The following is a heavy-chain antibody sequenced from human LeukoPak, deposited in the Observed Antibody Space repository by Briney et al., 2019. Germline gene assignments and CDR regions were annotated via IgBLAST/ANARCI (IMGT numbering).Heavy chain of an antibody. Sequence: PGGSLRLSCAASGFTFSSYWMHWVRQAPGKGLVWVSRINSDGSSTSYADSVKGRITISRGNAKNTLYLQMNSLRAEDTAVYYCAREADYYDSSGYYYFDYWGQGTLVTVSS. CDR2: INSDGSST. J-gene: IGHJ4*02. V-gene: IGHV3-74*01. CDR3: AREADYYDSSGYYYFDY. D-gene: IGHD3-22*01. CDR1: GFTFSSYW.